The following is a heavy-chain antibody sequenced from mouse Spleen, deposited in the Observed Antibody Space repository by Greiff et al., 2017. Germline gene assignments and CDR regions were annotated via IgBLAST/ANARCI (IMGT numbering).Heavy chain of an antibody. D-gene: IGHD1-1*01. J-gene: IGHJ2*01. CDR2: ISSGGGNT. CDR1: GFTFSSYA. CDR3: ARPFINTVVADFDY. V-gene: IGHV5-9-3*01. Sequence: EVHLVESGGGLVKPGGSLKLSCTASGFTFSSYAMSWVRQTPEKRLEWVATISSGGGNTYYPDSVKGRFTISRDNAKNTLYLQMSSLKSEDTAMYYCARPFINTVVADFDYWGQGTTLTVSS.